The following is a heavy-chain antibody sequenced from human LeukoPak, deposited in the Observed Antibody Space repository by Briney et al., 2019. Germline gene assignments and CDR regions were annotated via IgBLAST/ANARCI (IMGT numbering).Heavy chain of an antibody. Sequence: PGGSLRLSCAASGFTFSTYGMNWVRQAPGKGLEWVSGSPSGDITYYADSVMGRFSISRDNPKSTVSLQMNSLRAEDTAVYYCAELGITMIGGVWGKGTTVTISS. CDR1: GFTFSTYG. V-gene: IGHV3-23*01. D-gene: IGHD3-10*02. CDR2: SPSGDIT. CDR3: AELGITMIGGV. J-gene: IGHJ6*04.